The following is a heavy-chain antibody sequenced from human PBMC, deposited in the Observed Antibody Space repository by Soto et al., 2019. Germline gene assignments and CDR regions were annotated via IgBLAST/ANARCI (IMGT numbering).Heavy chain of an antibody. Sequence: EVHLVESGGGLVKPGGSLRLSCAASGFTFGNAWMNWFRQAPGKGLEWVGRIKSKIHGGTTDYAAPVRGRFTISRDDSKNTLFLQMNSLKTEDAAVYYCPTVHFYVLTGSFDYWGQGTLVTVSS. D-gene: IGHD3-9*01. CDR2: IKSKIHGGTT. CDR3: PTVHFYVLTGSFDY. J-gene: IGHJ4*02. CDR1: GFTFGNAW. V-gene: IGHV3-15*07.